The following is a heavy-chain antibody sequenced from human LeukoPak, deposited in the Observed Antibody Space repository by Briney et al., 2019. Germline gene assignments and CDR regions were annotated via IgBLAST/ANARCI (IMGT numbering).Heavy chain of an antibody. J-gene: IGHJ4*02. CDR3: ARDASVVVVPAAISFIDY. CDR1: GYTFTGYY. V-gene: IGHV1-2*02. Sequence: GASVKVSCKASGYTFTGYYMHWVRQAPGQGLEWMGWINPNSGGTNYAQNFQGRVTMTRDTSISTAYMELSRLRSDDTAVYYCARDASVVVVPAAISFIDYWGQGNLVTVSS. D-gene: IGHD2-2*01. CDR2: INPNSGGT.